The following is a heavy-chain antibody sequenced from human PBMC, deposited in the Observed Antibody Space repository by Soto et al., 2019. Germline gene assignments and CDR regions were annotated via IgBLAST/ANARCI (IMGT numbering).Heavy chain of an antibody. CDR3: ARARYSSGWYPETPDY. V-gene: IGHV1-69*02. J-gene: IGHJ4*02. D-gene: IGHD6-19*01. CDR1: GGTFSSYT. CDR2: IIPILGIA. Sequence: QVQLVQSGAEVKKPGSSVKVSCKASGGTFSSYTISWVRQAPGQGLEWMGRIIPILGIANYAQKFQGRVTITADKSTSTDYMELSSLRSEDTAVYYCARARYSSGWYPETPDYWGQGTLVTVSS.